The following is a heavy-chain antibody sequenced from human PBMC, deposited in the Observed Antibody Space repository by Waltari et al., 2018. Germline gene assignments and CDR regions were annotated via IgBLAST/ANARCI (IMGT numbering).Heavy chain of an antibody. Sequence: EVQLVQSGAEVKTPWAPVTISCQVSGSPFPDYYLHWFPPPPAQGLEWMGLVDPEDGETIYAEKFQGRVTITADTSTDTAYMELSSLRSEDTAVYYCATGLTPGYYYYYYGMDVWGQGTTVTVSS. CDR2: VDPEDGET. V-gene: IGHV1-69-2*01. CDR3: ATGLTPGYYYYYYGMDV. CDR1: GSPFPDYY. J-gene: IGHJ6*02. D-gene: IGHD3-10*01.